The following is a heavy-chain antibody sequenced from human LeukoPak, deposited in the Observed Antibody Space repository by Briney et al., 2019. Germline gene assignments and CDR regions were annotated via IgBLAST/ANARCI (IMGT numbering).Heavy chain of an antibody. V-gene: IGHV3-13*01. CDR2: IGVAGDT. J-gene: IGHJ6*02. CDR1: GFTLSSYD. CDR3: TRDRHGMAV. Sequence: GGSLRLSCAASGFTLSSYDMHWVRQVTGKGLEWVSAIGVAGDTYYPGSVKGRFIITRENAKNSLYLQMNSLRVEDTAVYYCTRDRHGMAVWGQGTTVVVSS.